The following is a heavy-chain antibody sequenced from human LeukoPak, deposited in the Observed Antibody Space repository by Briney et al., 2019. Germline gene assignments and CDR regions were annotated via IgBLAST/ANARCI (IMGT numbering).Heavy chain of an antibody. CDR3: ARDQSGSWGSDY. D-gene: IGHD7-27*01. J-gene: IGHJ4*02. CDR1: GGSFSGYY. V-gene: IGHV4-34*01. CDR2: INHSGST. Sequence: PSETLSLTCAVYGGSFSGYYWSWIRQPPGKGLEWIGEINHSGSTNYNPSLKSRVTISVDTSKNQFSLKLSSVTAADTAVYYCARDQSGSWGSDYWGQGTLVTVSS.